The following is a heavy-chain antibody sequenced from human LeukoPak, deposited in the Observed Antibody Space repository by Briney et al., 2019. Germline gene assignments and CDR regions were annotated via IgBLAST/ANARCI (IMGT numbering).Heavy chain of an antibody. D-gene: IGHD2-2*01. Sequence: GGSLRLSCAASGFTFSDYYMSWVRQAPGKGLEWVPAISGSGGSTYYADSVKGRFTISRDNSKNTLYLQMNSLRAEDTAVYYSAKDQRKGVPAAYTVGAFDIWGQGTMVTVSS. CDR3: AKDQRKGVPAAYTVGAFDI. CDR1: GFTFSDYY. CDR2: ISGSGGST. J-gene: IGHJ3*02. V-gene: IGHV3-23*01.